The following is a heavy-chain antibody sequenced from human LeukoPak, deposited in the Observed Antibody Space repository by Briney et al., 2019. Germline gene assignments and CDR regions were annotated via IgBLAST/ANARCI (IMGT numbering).Heavy chain of an antibody. CDR1: GYTFTGYY. J-gene: IGHJ6*03. CDR3: ARAGQQLVVRVYYYYMDV. Sequence: GASVKVSCKASGYTFTGYYMHWVRQAPGQGLEWMGWINPNSGGTNYAQKFQGRVTMTRDTSISTAYMGLSRLRSDDTAVYYCARAGQQLVVRVYYYYMDVWGKGTTVTVSS. D-gene: IGHD6-13*01. V-gene: IGHV1-2*02. CDR2: INPNSGGT.